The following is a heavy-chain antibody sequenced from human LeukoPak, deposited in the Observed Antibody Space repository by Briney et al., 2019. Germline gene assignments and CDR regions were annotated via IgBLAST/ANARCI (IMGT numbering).Heavy chain of an antibody. Sequence: GSLRLSCAASGFTFSDYSMNWVRQAPGKGLEWVSYVSSGSSTIYYADSVKGRFIISRDNVKKLLYLQMNSLRAEDTAVYYCARVGYYYYMDVWGKGTTVTVSS. J-gene: IGHJ6*03. CDR2: VSSGSSTI. CDR1: GFTFSDYS. V-gene: IGHV3-48*01. CDR3: ARVGYYYYMDV.